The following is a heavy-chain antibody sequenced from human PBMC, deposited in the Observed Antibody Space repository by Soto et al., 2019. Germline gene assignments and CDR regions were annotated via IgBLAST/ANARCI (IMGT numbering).Heavy chain of an antibody. CDR3: ARDRGRGYSSRTGPQGYFDY. V-gene: IGHV4-59*01. CDR2: IYYSGST. CDR1: GGSISSYY. D-gene: IGHD6-13*01. J-gene: IGHJ4*02. Sequence: SETLSLTCTVSGGSISSYYWSWIRQPPGKGLEWIGYIYYSGSTNYNPSLKSRVTISVDTSKNQFSLKLSSVTAADTAVYYCARDRGRGYSSRTGPQGYFDYWGQGTLVTVSS.